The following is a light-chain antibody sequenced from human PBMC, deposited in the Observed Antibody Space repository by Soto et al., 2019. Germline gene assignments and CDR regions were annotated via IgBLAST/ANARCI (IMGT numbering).Light chain of an antibody. V-gene: IGLV2-14*01. CDR2: DVS. J-gene: IGLJ1*01. Sequence: QSALTQPASVSGSPGQSITISCSGTSSDIGAHDFVSWYQQEPAKAPKLLIYDVSNRPSGVSNRFSGSKSGNTASLTISGLQDEDEADYYCSSYTPSSTLVFGTGTKLTVL. CDR1: SSDIGAHDF. CDR3: SSYTPSSTLV.